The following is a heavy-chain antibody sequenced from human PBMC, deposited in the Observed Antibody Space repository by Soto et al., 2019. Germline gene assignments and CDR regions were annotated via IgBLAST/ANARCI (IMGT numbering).Heavy chain of an antibody. J-gene: IGHJ5*02. CDR3: VRGGWSSSGGIAAS. V-gene: IGHV3-11*01. CDR1: GFTFSYYY. Sequence: PGGSLRLSCAASGFTFSYYYMSWIRRSPGKGLEWVSYISSSGASIYYADSVKGRFTISRDNAENSLSLQMNSLRAEDTAVYYCVRGGWSSSGGIAASWGQGTLVTVSS. D-gene: IGHD6-13*01. CDR2: ISSSGASI.